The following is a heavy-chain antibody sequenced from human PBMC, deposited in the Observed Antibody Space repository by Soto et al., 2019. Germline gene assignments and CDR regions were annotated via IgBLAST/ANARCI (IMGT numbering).Heavy chain of an antibody. Sequence: GASVKVSCKASGYTFTSCYMHWVRQAPGQGLEWMGIINPSGGSTSYAQKFQGRVTMTRDTSTSTVYMELSSLRSEDTAVYYCAREIRVNTRPVYYYYYGMDVWGQGTTVTVSS. V-gene: IGHV1-46*01. CDR2: INPSGGST. J-gene: IGHJ6*02. CDR1: GYTFTSCY. D-gene: IGHD3-16*02. CDR3: AREIRVNTRPVYYYYYGMDV.